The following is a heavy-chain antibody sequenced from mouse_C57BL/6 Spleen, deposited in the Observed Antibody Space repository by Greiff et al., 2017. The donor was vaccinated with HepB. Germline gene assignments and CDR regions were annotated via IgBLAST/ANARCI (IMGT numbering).Heavy chain of an antibody. V-gene: IGHV1-26*01. CDR3: AAPGDGFAY. CDR1: GYTFTDYY. CDR2: INPNNGGT. J-gene: IGHJ3*01. Sequence: EVQLQQSGPELVKPGASVKISCKASGYTFTDYYMNWVKQSHGKSLEWIGDINPNNGGTSYNQKFKGKATLTVDKSSSTAYMELRSLTSEDSAVYYCAAPGDGFAYWGQGTLVTVSA.